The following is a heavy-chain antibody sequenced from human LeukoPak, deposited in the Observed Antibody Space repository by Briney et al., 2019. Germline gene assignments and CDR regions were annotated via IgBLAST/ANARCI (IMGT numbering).Heavy chain of an antibody. CDR3: AKDLRVLRQLPSQPFDY. D-gene: IGHD3-16*02. CDR2: ISSSGTYI. J-gene: IGHJ4*02. V-gene: IGHV3-21*01. CDR1: GFSFRFNS. Sequence: PGESLRLSCEASGFSFRFNSMNWVRQAPGKGLEWVSSISSSGTYINYADSVKGRFTISRDNAKNSLFLQTNSLKADDTAVYYCAKDLRVLRQLPSQPFDYWGQGTLVTVSS.